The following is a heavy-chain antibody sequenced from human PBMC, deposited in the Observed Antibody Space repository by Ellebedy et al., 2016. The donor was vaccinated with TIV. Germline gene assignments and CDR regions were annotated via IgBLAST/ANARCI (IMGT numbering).Heavy chain of an antibody. J-gene: IGHJ4*02. V-gene: IGHV3-66*01. D-gene: IGHD5-18*01. Sequence: PGGSLRLSCAASGFTVGGNYMSWVRQPPGTGLEWVSLIYTGCGTYYADSAKGRFTISRDNSANTLYLQMTNLRAEDTAVYYCARGPNSDCWGQGTLVTVS. CDR2: IYTGCGT. CDR1: GFTVGGNY. CDR3: ARGPNSDC.